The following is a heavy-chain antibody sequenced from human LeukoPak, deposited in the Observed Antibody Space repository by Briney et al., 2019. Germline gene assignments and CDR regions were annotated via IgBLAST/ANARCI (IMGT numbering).Heavy chain of an antibody. CDR3: ARVSVDTAMAHFDY. CDR1: GYTFTSYG. D-gene: IGHD5-18*01. CDR2: IIPILGIA. J-gene: IGHJ4*02. V-gene: IGHV1-69*04. Sequence: SVKVSCKASGYTFTSYGISWVRQAPGQGLEWMGRIIPILGIANYAQKFQGRVTITADKSTSTAYMELSSLRSEDTAVYYCARVSVDTAMAHFDYWGQGTLVTVSS.